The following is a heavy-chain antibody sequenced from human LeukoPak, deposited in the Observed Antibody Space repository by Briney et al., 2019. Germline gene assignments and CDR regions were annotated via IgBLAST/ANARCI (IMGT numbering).Heavy chain of an antibody. D-gene: IGHD5-18*01. CDR2: ISGSAHKI. V-gene: IGHV3-23*01. CDR1: GITFSNYA. J-gene: IGHJ4*02. Sequence: GGSLRLSCVASGITFSNYAVSWVRQAPEKGLDWVSVISGSAHKIRYADSVKGRFTISRDNSENIVYLQMNNLRVEDAAVYYCAGRLTGYSSGYVHWGQGTLVTVSS. CDR3: AGRLTGYSSGYVH.